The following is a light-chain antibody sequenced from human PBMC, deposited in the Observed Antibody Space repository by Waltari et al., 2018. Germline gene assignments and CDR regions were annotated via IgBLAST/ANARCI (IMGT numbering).Light chain of an antibody. CDR1: SSDVGGYNY. CDR2: DVS. V-gene: IGLV2-11*01. CDR3: CSYAGRYTWV. J-gene: IGLJ3*02. Sequence: QSALTQPRSVSGSPGQSVTISCTGTSSDVGGYNYVSWFQQHPGKAPKLMIHDVSKRPSGVPDPFSGSKSGNTASLTISGLQADDETDYYCCSYAGRYTWVFGGGTKLTVL.